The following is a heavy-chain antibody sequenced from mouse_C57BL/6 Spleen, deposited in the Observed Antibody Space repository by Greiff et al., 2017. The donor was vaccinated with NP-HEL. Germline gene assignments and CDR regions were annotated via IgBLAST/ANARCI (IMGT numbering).Heavy chain of an antibody. J-gene: IGHJ4*01. CDR2: ILPGSGST. CDR1: GYTFTGYW. V-gene: IGHV1-9*01. CDR3: ARGFYYGSSYDYAMDY. Sequence: QVQLKQSGAELMKPGASVKLSCKATGYTFTGYWIEWVKQRPGHGLEWIGEILPGSGSTNYNEKFKGKATFTADTSSNTAYMQLSSLTTEDSAIYYCARGFYYGSSYDYAMDYWGQGTSVTVSS. D-gene: IGHD1-1*01.